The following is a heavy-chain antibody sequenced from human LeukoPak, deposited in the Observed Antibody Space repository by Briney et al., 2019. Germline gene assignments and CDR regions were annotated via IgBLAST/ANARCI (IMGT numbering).Heavy chain of an antibody. CDR3: AKDPSSSSSP. D-gene: IGHD6-6*01. CDR2: ISGRGGST. Sequence: PGGTLRLSCAASGFTFSSYGMSWVRQAPGRGLEWVSNISGRGGSTYYADSVKGRFTISRDNSKNTLYLQMNSLRAEDTAVYYCAKDPSSSSSPWGQGTLVTVSS. J-gene: IGHJ5*02. CDR1: GFTFSSYG. V-gene: IGHV3-23*01.